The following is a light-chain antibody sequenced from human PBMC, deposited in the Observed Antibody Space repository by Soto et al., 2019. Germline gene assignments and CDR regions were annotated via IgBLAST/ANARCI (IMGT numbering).Light chain of an antibody. V-gene: IGKV3-11*01. J-gene: IGKJ3*01. Sequence: EIVLTQSPATLSLSPGERATLSCRASQSVSSYLAWYQQKPGQAPRLLIYDASNRATGIPARFSGSGSGTDFSLTISSLEPEDFAVYYCQQRSNLRHFTFGPGTKVDIK. CDR3: QQRSNLRHFT. CDR1: QSVSSY. CDR2: DAS.